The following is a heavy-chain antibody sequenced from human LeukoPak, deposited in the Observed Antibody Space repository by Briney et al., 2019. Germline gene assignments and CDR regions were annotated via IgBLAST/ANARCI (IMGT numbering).Heavy chain of an antibody. J-gene: IGHJ3*02. CDR2: MYYSGST. D-gene: IGHD1-26*01. CDR1: GGSISSYY. CDR3: ARDRQVGATDAFDI. V-gene: IGHV4-59*01. Sequence: PSETLSLTCTVSGGSISSYYWGWIGQPPGKGLEWIGDMYYSGSTNYNPSLKSRVTISVDTSKNQFSLKLSSVTAADTAVYYCARDRQVGATDAFDIWGQGTMVTVSS.